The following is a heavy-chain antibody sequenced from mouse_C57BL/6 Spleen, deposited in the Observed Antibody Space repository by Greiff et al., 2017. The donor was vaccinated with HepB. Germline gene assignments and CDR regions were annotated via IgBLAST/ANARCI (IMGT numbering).Heavy chain of an antibody. CDR2: ISYSGST. J-gene: IGHJ2*01. CDR1: GYSITNGYG. D-gene: IGHD1-2*01. CDR3: SRTARIKY. V-gene: IGHV3-2*02. Sequence: EVKLVESGPGLVKPSQSLSLTCTVTGYSITNGYGWNWIRQFPGNKLEWMGYISYSGSTNYNPSLKSRISITRDTSKNQFFLQLNSVTTEDTATYYCSRTARIKYWGQGTTLTVSS.